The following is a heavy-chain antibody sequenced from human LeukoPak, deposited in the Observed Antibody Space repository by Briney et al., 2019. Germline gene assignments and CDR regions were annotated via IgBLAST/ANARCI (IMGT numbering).Heavy chain of an antibody. J-gene: IGHJ4*02. CDR3: ARANSGYDEPVLY. D-gene: IGHD5-12*01. CDR1: GGTFSSYA. Sequence: VASVKVSCKASGGTFSSYAISWVRQVPGQGLEWMGGIIPIFGTANYAQKFQGRVTITADESTSTAYMELSSLRSEDTAVYYCARANSGYDEPVLYWGQGTLVTVSS. V-gene: IGHV1-69*13. CDR2: IIPIFGTA.